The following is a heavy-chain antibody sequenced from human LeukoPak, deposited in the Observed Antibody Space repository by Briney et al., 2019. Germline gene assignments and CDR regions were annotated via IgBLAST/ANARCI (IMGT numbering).Heavy chain of an antibody. D-gene: IGHD5-18*01. J-gene: IGHJ6*03. CDR3: ARVDTAMARGYYYYYMDV. CDR1: GYTFTGYY. CDR2: INPNSGGT. Sequence: ASVKVSCKASGYTFTGYYMHWVRQAPGQGLEWMGWINPNSGGTNYAQKFQGRVTMTRDTPISTAYMELSRLRSDDTAVYYCARVDTAMARGYYYYYMDVWGKGTTVTVSS. V-gene: IGHV1-2*02.